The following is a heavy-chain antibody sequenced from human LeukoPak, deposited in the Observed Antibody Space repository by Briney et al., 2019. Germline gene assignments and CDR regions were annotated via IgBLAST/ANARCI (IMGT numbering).Heavy chain of an antibody. CDR3: ARDRPRKPTDYDFWSGYYTSDDAFDI. J-gene: IGHJ3*02. CDR2: ISYSGST. CDR1: GGSISSYY. D-gene: IGHD3-3*01. V-gene: IGHV4-59*12. Sequence: SETLSLTCTVSGGSISSYYWSWIRQPPGKGLEWIGYISYSGSTNYNPSLKSRVTISLDTSKNQFSLKLSSVTAADTAVYYCARDRPRKPTDYDFWSGYYTSDDAFDIWGQGTMVTVSS.